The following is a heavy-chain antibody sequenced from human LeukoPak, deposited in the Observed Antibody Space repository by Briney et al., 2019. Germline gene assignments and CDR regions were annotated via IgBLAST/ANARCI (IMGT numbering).Heavy chain of an antibody. Sequence: GGSLRLSCAASGFTFSSYGMHWVRQAPGKGLEWVAVIWYDGSNKYYADSVKGRFTISRDNSKNTLYLQMNSLRAEDTAVYYCARDGPWELPFDCWGQGTLVTVSS. CDR2: IWYDGSNK. V-gene: IGHV3-33*01. J-gene: IGHJ4*02. D-gene: IGHD1-26*01. CDR3: ARDGPWELPFDC. CDR1: GFTFSSYG.